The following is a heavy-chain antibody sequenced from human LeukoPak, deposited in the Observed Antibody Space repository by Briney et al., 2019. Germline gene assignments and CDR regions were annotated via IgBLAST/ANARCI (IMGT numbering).Heavy chain of an antibody. D-gene: IGHD2-2*01. J-gene: IGHJ3*01. Sequence: HGESLKISCKASGYIFASYWVGWVRQMPGKGLESMGIIYPGDSDTRYSPSFQGQVTISADKSTRTAYLHWSSLKASDTAIYYCAALLLPAKYNAFYLWGQGTRVTVSS. CDR2: IYPGDSDT. CDR1: GYIFASYW. CDR3: AALLLPAKYNAFYL. V-gene: IGHV5-51*01.